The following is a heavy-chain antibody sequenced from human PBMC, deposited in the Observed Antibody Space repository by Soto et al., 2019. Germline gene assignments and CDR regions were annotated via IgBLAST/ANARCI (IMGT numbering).Heavy chain of an antibody. V-gene: IGHV1-2*02. J-gene: IGHJ6*02. CDR1: GYSVSDYF. D-gene: IGHD1-26*01. Sequence: ASVKVSCKSSGYSVSDYFIQWVRQAPGQGLEWVAWINPKSAATNYAKKFQGRVSLTWDTSFSTAYMELTRLRPDDTAVYYCARIKWGLDYYNGMDVWGQGTTVTVSS. CDR2: INPKSAAT. CDR3: ARIKWGLDYYNGMDV.